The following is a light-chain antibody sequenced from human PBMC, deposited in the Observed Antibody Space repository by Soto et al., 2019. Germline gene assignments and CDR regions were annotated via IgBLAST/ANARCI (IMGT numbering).Light chain of an antibody. CDR1: KRISSW. CDR3: QHYNSYSEA. Sequence: DIQMTQSPSTLSGSVGDRVTITCRASKRISSWLAWYQQKPGKAPKLLIYKASTLKSGVPSRFSGSGSGTEFTLTISSLQPDDFATYYCQHYNSYSEAFGQGTKVDI. CDR2: KAS. J-gene: IGKJ1*01. V-gene: IGKV1-5*03.